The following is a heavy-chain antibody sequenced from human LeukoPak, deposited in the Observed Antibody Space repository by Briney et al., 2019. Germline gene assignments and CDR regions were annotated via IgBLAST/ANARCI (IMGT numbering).Heavy chain of an antibody. CDR1: GFTFSSYS. D-gene: IGHD6-13*01. V-gene: IGHV3-48*04. CDR2: ISSSGSTI. Sequence: GGSLRLSCAASGFTFSSYSMNWVRQAPGKGLEWVSYISSSGSTIYYADSVKGRFTISRDNAKHSVYLQMNRLRAEDTAVYYCARAGSGYTSPSDYWGQGTLVTVSS. J-gene: IGHJ4*02. CDR3: ARAGSGYTSPSDY.